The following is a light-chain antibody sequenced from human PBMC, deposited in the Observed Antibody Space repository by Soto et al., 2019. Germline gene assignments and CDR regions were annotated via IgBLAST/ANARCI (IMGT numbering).Light chain of an antibody. CDR1: QSVRNN. J-gene: IGKJ4*02. CDR3: QQYNDWPPLT. CDR2: GAS. Sequence: IVMTQSPAILSVSPGERATLSCRASQSVRNNLGWYQQKPGQAPRLLIYGASIRATGIPARFSGSGSGTESTLNISSLQSEDYAVYYCQQYNDWPPLTFGGGTKVDIK. V-gene: IGKV3-15*01.